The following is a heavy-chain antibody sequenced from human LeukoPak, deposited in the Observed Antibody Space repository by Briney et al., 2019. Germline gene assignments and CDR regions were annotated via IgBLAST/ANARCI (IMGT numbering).Heavy chain of an antibody. J-gene: IGHJ4*02. CDR1: GFTFSSYG. V-gene: IGHV3-30*03. Sequence: GGSLRLSCAASGFTFSSYGMHWVRQAPGKGLEWVAVISYDGSNKYYADSVEGRFTISRDNSKNTLYLQMNSLRAEDTAVYYCAREGGSSHFDYWGQGTLVTVSS. D-gene: IGHD6-13*01. CDR2: ISYDGSNK. CDR3: AREGGSSHFDY.